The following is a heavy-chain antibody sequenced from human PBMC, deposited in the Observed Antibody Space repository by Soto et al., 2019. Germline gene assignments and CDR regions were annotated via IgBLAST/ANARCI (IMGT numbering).Heavy chain of an antibody. CDR3: ARYYRGSGRYFFDY. J-gene: IGHJ4*02. V-gene: IGHV3-7*03. CDR2: LKEDGGVT. CDR1: GFSFSNSW. Sequence: EVQLVESGGGLVQPGGSLRLSCAASGFSFSNSWMTWVRQAPGKGLEWVANLKEDGGVTYYVDSVEGRFTIFRDNAKDSLYLQMHSLRAEDTAVYYCARYYRGSGRYFFDYWGQGTLVTVSS. D-gene: IGHD6-19*01.